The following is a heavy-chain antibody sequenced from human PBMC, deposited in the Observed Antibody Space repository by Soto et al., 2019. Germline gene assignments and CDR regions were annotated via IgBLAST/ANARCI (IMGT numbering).Heavy chain of an antibody. CDR2: SRDKGNSYST. D-gene: IGHD1-7*01. J-gene: IGHJ4*02. CDR1: GFTFSDHY. V-gene: IGHV3-72*01. CDR3: ARSMPGTTSFDD. Sequence: EVQLVESGGDLVQPGGSLRLSCAASGFTFSDHYIDWVRQAPGKGLEWVGRSRDKGNSYSTDYGASVKGRFTISRDASKNSLYLPMNSLKTEDTALYYCARSMPGTTSFDDWGQGTLVTVSS.